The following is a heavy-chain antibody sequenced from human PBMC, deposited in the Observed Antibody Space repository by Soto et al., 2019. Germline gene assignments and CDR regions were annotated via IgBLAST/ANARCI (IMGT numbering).Heavy chain of an antibody. V-gene: IGHV4-61*01. CDR1: GGSVSSGSYY. CDR2: IYYSGST. CDR3: AGPRSTIFGGVIPDV. Sequence: QVQLQESGPGLVKPSETLSLTCTVSGGSVSSGSYYWSWIRQPPGKGLEWIGYIYYSGSTNYNPALKSRVTISVDTSKNQFSLKLSSVTAADTAVYYCAGPRSTIFGGVIPDVWGQGTTVTVSS. D-gene: IGHD3-3*01. J-gene: IGHJ6*02.